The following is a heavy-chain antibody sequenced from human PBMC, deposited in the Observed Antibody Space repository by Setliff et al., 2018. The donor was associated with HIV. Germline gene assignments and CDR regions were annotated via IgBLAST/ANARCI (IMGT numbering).Heavy chain of an antibody. CDR3: ARVGTILGYCSGGSCLNWFDP. CDR2: IKQDGSEK. Sequence: LSLSCAASGFTFSSYWMSWVRQAPGKGLEWVANIKQDGSEKYYVDSVKGRFTISRDNAKNSLYLQMNSLRAEDTAVYYCARVGTILGYCSGGSCLNWFDPWGQGTLVTVSS. J-gene: IGHJ5*02. D-gene: IGHD2-15*01. V-gene: IGHV3-7*01. CDR1: GFTFSSYW.